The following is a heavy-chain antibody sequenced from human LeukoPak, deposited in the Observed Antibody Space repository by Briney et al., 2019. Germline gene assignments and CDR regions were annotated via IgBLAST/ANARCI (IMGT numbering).Heavy chain of an antibody. J-gene: IGHJ6*03. Sequence: SETLSLTCTVSGGSISSYYWSWIRQPPGKGLEWIGYIYYSVSTNYNPSLKSRVTISVDTSKNQFSLKLSSVTAADTAVYYCARVPCSSTSCYHYYYYMDVWGKGTTVTVSS. CDR2: IYYSVST. CDR1: GGSISSYY. D-gene: IGHD2-2*01. V-gene: IGHV4-59*01. CDR3: ARVPCSSTSCYHYYYYMDV.